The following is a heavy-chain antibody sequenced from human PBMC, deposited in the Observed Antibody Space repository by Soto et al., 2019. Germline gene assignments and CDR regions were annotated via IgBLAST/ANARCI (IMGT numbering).Heavy chain of an antibody. CDR2: INPNSGGT. V-gene: IGHV1-2*02. J-gene: IGHJ5*02. D-gene: IGHD6-19*01. CDR3: ARVPGIAVARSNWFDP. Sequence: ASVKVSCKASGYTFTGYYMHWVRQAPGQGLEWMGWINPNSGGTNYAQKFQGRVTMTRDTSISTAYMELSRLRSDDTAVYYCARVPGIAVARSNWFDPWGQGTPVTVSS. CDR1: GYTFTGYY.